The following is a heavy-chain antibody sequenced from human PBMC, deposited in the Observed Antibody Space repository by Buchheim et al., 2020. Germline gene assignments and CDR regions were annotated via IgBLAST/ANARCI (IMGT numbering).Heavy chain of an antibody. Sequence: EVQLLESGGGLVQPGGSLTLSCAASGFSLSGYGMGWVRQAPGKGLEWVSGIGATRDYRYYADSVKGRFTISRDNSKNTVSLQMSNLTAEDTAVYFCGRVVLRSNNERIDYWGQGTL. CDR1: GFSLSGYG. V-gene: IGHV3-23*01. D-gene: IGHD1-1*01. CDR2: IGATRDYR. CDR3: GRVVLRSNNERIDY. J-gene: IGHJ4*02.